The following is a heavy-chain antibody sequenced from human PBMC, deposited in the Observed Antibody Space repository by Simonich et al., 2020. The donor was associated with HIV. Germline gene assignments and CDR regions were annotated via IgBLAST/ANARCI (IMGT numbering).Heavy chain of an antibody. Sequence: QVQLQQWGAGLLKPSETLSLTCAVYGGSFSGYNWSWIRPPPGKGLGWIGEINHRGSTNYNPSLKSRVTISVDTSKNQFSLKLSSVTAADTAVYYCARLTASGLGEYFQHWGQGTLVTVSS. CDR1: GGSFSGYN. D-gene: IGHD1-26*01. CDR2: INHRGST. CDR3: ARLTASGLGEYFQH. J-gene: IGHJ1*01. V-gene: IGHV4-34*01.